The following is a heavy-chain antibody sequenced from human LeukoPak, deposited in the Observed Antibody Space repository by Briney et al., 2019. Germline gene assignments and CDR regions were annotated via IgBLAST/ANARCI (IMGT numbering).Heavy chain of an antibody. CDR1: GFPFSSYA. D-gene: IGHD3-3*01. CDR3: AKALPTDITIFGVVTTVFDYYYMDV. Sequence: PGGSLRLSCAASGFPFSSYAMSWVRQAPGKGLEWVSSISGSGSTTYYADSVKGRSSISRDNSKNTLHLQMNSLRAEDTAVYYCAKALPTDITIFGVVTTVFDYYYMDVWGKGTTVTVSS. CDR2: ISGSGSTT. J-gene: IGHJ6*03. V-gene: IGHV3-23*01.